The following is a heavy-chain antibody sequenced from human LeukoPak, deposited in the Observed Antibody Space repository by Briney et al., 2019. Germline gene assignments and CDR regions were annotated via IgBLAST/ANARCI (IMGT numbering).Heavy chain of an antibody. V-gene: IGHV1-69*13. D-gene: IGHD1-26*01. Sequence: SVKVSCKASGGTFSSYAISWVRQAPGQGLEWMGGIIPIFGTANYAQKFQGRVTITADESTSTAYMELSSLRSEDTAVYYCARELEGADYFDYWDQGTLVTVSS. CDR2: IIPIFGTA. J-gene: IGHJ4*02. CDR3: ARELEGADYFDY. CDR1: GGTFSSYA.